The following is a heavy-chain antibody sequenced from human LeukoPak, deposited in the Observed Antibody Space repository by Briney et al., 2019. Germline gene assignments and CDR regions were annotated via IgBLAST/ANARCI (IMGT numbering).Heavy chain of an antibody. CDR1: GFTFSSYG. D-gene: IGHD7-27*01. V-gene: IGHV1-2*02. CDR2: INPNSGGT. Sequence: PGRSLRLSCAASGFTFSSYGMHWVRQAPGQGLEWMGWINPNSGGTNSAPKLQGRVTMTRDTSISTAYMELSSLRSDDTAVYYCARGRTQTGEPGRWYFDLWGRGTLVTVSS. CDR3: ARGRTQTGEPGRWYFDL. J-gene: IGHJ2*01.